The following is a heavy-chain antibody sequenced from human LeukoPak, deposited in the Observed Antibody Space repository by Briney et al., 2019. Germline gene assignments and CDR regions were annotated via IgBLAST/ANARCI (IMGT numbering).Heavy chain of an antibody. V-gene: IGHV1-18*01. CDR1: GYTFTSYG. Sequence: ASVKVSCKASGYTFTSYGISWVRQALGQGLEWRGWISAYNGNTNYAQKLQGRVTMTTDTSTSTAYMELRSLRSDDTAVYYCARDGGDYDFWSGYLHYFDYWGQGTLVTVSS. CDR3: ARDGGDYDFWSGYLHYFDY. CDR2: ISAYNGNT. D-gene: IGHD3-3*01. J-gene: IGHJ4*02.